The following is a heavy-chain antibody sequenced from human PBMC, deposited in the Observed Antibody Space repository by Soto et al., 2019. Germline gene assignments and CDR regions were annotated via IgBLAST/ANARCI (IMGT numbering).Heavy chain of an antibody. CDR2: INAGNGNT. CDR3: ARAPGGPGIAEY. CDR1: GYTFTSYA. J-gene: IGHJ4*02. Sequence: QVQLVQSGAEEKKPGASVKVSCKASGYTFTSYAMNWVRQAPGQRLEWMGWINAGNGNTKYSQKFQGRVTITRDTSASTAYMELSSLRYEDTAVYYCARAPGGPGIAEYWGQGTLVTVSS. D-gene: IGHD6-13*01. V-gene: IGHV1-3*05.